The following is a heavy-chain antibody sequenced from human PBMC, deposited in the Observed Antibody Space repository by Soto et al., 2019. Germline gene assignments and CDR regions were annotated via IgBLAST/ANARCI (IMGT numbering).Heavy chain of an antibody. V-gene: IGHV1-69*12. D-gene: IGHD5-12*01. Sequence: QVQLVQSGAGVRKPGSRGKVSCKASGGTFSSFPISWVRQALGQGLEGMGGFIPIFGTANYAQKFQGRVTITADESTSTAYMELSSLRSEDTAVYYCARESEMATQIGVLDYWGQGTLVTVSS. J-gene: IGHJ4*02. CDR1: GGTFSSFP. CDR2: FIPIFGTA. CDR3: ARESEMATQIGVLDY.